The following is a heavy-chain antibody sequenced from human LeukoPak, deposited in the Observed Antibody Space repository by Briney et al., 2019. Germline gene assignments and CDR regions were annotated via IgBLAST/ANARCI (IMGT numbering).Heavy chain of an antibody. CDR3: ARETWELLRNNWFDP. D-gene: IGHD1-26*01. CDR2: ISAYNGNT. CDR1: GYTFTSYG. V-gene: IGHV1-18*01. J-gene: IGHJ5*02. Sequence: GASVKVSCKASGYTFTSYGISWVRQAPGQGLEWMGWISAYNGNTNYAQKLQGRVTMTTDTSTSTAYMELRSLRSDDTAVYYCARETWELLRNNWFDPWGQGTLVTVSS.